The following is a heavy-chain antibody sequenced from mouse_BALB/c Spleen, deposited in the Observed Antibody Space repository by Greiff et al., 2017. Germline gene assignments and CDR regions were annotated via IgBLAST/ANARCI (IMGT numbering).Heavy chain of an antibody. CDR1: GFTFSSYA. V-gene: IGHV5-6-5*01. Sequence: DVKLVESGGGLVKPGGSLKLSCAASGFTFSSYAMSWVRQTPEKRLEWVASISSGGSTYYPDSVKGRFTISRDNARNILYLQMSSLRSEDTAMYYCANYYGSSFYFDDWGQGTTRTVSS. CDR3: ANYYGSSFYFDD. D-gene: IGHD1-1*01. J-gene: IGHJ2*01. CDR2: ISSGGST.